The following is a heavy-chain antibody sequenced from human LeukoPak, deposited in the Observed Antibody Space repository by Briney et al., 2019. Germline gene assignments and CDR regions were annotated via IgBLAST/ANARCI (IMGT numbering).Heavy chain of an antibody. CDR1: GLTFSSYR. V-gene: IGHV3-21*01. CDR2: ISSSSSYI. CDR3: ARDKDTAMVGDLIDY. D-gene: IGHD5-18*01. Sequence: GGSLRLSCAASGLTFSSYRMNWVRQAPGKGLGWVSSISSSSSYIYYADSVKGRFTISRDNAKNSLYPQMNSLRAEDTAVYYCARDKDTAMVGDLIDYWGQGTLVTVSS. J-gene: IGHJ4*02.